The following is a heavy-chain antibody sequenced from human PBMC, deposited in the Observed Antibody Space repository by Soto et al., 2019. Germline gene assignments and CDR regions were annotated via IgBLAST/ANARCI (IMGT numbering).Heavy chain of an antibody. J-gene: IGHJ5*02. V-gene: IGHV4-4*07. CDR1: GASMNSYH. CDR2: IHSSGST. Sequence: PSETLSLTCTVSGASMNSYHWSWIRQPAGKGLEWIGHIHSSGSTNYNPSLKSRVTMSVDTSKNQFSLRLMSLTAADTAVYYCSRDQGGAAASMTLFDPWGQGSLVTVTS. CDR3: SRDQGGAAASMTLFDP. D-gene: IGHD6-13*01.